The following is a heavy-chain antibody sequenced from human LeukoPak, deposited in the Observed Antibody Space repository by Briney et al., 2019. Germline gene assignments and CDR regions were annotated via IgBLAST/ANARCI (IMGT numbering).Heavy chain of an antibody. V-gene: IGHV3-21*01. D-gene: IGHD3-22*01. Sequence: GGSLRLSCAASGFTFSSYAMNWVRQAPGKGLEWVSSISSSSSYIYYADSVKGRFTISRDNAKNSLYLQMNSLRAEDTAVYYCARDDYYDSSALDYWGQGTLVTVSS. CDR2: ISSSSSYI. CDR3: ARDDYYDSSALDY. CDR1: GFTFSSYA. J-gene: IGHJ4*02.